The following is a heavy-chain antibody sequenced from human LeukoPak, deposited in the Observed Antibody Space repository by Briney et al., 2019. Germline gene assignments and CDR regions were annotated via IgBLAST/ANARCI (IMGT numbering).Heavy chain of an antibody. CDR3: VRDRRYSSSWYPY. D-gene: IGHD6-13*01. CDR1: GFTYSNYW. V-gene: IGHV3-7*01. Sequence: GGSLRLSCAASGFTYSNYWMSWVRQAPGKGLEWVASIKQDGSEKYYVDSVKGRFTISRDNAKNSLYLQMNSLRAEDTAVYYCVRDRRYSSSWYPYRGQGTLVTVSS. J-gene: IGHJ4*02. CDR2: IKQDGSEK.